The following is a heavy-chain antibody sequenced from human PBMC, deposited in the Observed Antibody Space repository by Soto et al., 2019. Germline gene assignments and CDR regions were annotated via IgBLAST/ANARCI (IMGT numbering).Heavy chain of an antibody. CDR1: GGSISSYY. CDR3: ARHGLRGVVIHPYYYYYYMEV. D-gene: IGHD3-3*01. CDR2: IYYSGST. Sequence: SETLSLTCTVSGGSISSYYWSWIRQPPGKGLEWIGYIYYSGSTNYNPSLKSRVTISVDTSKNQFSLKLSSVTAADTAVYYCARHGLRGVVIHPYYYYYYMEVWGKGTTVTVSS. V-gene: IGHV4-59*08. J-gene: IGHJ6*03.